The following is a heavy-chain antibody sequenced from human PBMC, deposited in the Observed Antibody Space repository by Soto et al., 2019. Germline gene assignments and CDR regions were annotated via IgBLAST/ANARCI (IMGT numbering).Heavy chain of an antibody. CDR1: GYTFTGYY. CDR2: INPNSGGT. V-gene: IGHV1-2*04. Sequence: ASVKVSCKASGYTFTGYYMHWVRQAPGQGLEWMGWINPNSGGTNYAQKFQGWVTMTRDTSISTAYMELSRLRSHDTAVYYCARGVSSGWTLDYWGQGTLVTVSS. J-gene: IGHJ4*02. CDR3: ARGVSSGWTLDY. D-gene: IGHD6-19*01.